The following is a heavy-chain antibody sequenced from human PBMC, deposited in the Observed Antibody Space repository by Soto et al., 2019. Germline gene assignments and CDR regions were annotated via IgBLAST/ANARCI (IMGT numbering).Heavy chain of an antibody. J-gene: IGHJ4*02. CDR1: GGSISSGGYY. Sequence: KASGTLSLTCTVSGGSISSGGYYWSWIRQHPGQGLEWIGYIYYSGSTYYNPSLKSRVTISVDTSKNQFSLKLSSVTAADTAVYYCATHEMGRYDGRWYYFDYWGQGTLVTVSS. CDR3: ATHEMGRYDGRWYYFDY. V-gene: IGHV4-31*03. CDR2: IYYSGST. D-gene: IGHD2-15*01.